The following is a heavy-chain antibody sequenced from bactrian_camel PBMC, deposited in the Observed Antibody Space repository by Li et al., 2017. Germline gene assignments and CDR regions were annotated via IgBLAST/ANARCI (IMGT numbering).Heavy chain of an antibody. D-gene: IGHD7*01. CDR3: VSELGVLFSSACGY. CDR1: EYIFNICK. CDR2: MSEDGTT. V-gene: IGHV3S53*01. Sequence: HVQLVESGGGSVRTGGSLQLSCVASEYIFNICKMAWYRQAPGQERELVSSMSEDGTTRYLDSVKGRFTISRDNAKNTLYLQMSSLKTEDTAVYYCVSELGVLFSSACGYWGRGTQVTVS. J-gene: IGHJ4*01.